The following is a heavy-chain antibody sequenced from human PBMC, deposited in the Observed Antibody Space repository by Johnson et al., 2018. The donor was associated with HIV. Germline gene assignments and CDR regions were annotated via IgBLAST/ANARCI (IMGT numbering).Heavy chain of an antibody. CDR3: ARSKDCSVGTCPDAFDI. D-gene: IGHD2-15*01. CDR2: ISSSGTTI. Sequence: QVQLMESGGGLVKPGGSLRLSCVASGFTFSDYYMSWIRQAPGKGLEWVSYISSSGTTIYSADSVQGRFTTSRDNAKNSLYLQMNSLRAEDTAVYYCARSKDCSVGTCPDAFDIWGQGTLVMVSS. J-gene: IGHJ3*02. CDR1: GFTFSDYY. V-gene: IGHV3-11*04.